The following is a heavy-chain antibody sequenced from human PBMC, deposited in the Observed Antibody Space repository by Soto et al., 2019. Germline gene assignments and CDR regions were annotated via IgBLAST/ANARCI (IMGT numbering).Heavy chain of an antibody. D-gene: IGHD3-3*01. Sequence: SETLSLTCTVSGGSISSYYWSWIRQPPGKGLEWIGYIYYSGSTNYNPSLKSRVTISVDTSKNQFSLKLSSVTAADTAVYYCARLSYDFWSGYYIGRRLGYYFDYWGQGTLVTVSS. V-gene: IGHV4-59*01. CDR2: IYYSGST. CDR1: GGSISSYY. CDR3: ARLSYDFWSGYYIGRRLGYYFDY. J-gene: IGHJ4*02.